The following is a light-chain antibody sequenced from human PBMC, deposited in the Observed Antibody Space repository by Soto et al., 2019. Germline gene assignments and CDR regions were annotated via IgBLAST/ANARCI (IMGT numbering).Light chain of an antibody. CDR3: QQYSSSPWT. V-gene: IGKV3-20*01. CDR1: QSVSSSY. CDR2: GAS. Sequence: EIVLTQSPGTLSLSPGESATLSCRASQSVSSSYLAWYQQKPGQAPRLLIYGASSRATGIPDRFSGSGSGTDFTLTISRLEPEDFAVYYCQQYSSSPWTFGQGTKVDIK. J-gene: IGKJ1*01.